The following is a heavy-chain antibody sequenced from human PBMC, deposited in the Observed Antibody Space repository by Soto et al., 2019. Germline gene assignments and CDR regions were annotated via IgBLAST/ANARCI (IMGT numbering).Heavy chain of an antibody. J-gene: IGHJ6*02. V-gene: IGHV4-59*08. CDR2: IYYSGST. D-gene: IGHD2-21*02. Sequence: PSETLSLTCTVSGGSISSYYWSWIRQPPGKGLEWIGYIYYSGSTNYNPSLKSRVTISVDTSKNQFSLKLSSVTAADTAVYYCARHVCGGDCSYDYYYGMDVWGQGTTVTVSS. CDR3: ARHVCGGDCSYDYYYGMDV. CDR1: GGSISSYY.